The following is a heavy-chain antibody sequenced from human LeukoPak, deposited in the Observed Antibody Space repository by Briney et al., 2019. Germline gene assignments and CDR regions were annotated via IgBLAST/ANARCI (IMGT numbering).Heavy chain of an antibody. Sequence: QPGGSLRLSCAASGFTFSNYWMHWVRQAPGKGLVWVSRINSDGRSTSYADSVKGRFTISRDNAKNTLFLQMNRLRAEDAAVYYCARDLSSSGWSFDYWGQGTLVTVSS. CDR3: ARDLSSSGWSFDY. CDR2: INSDGRST. V-gene: IGHV3-74*01. J-gene: IGHJ4*02. CDR1: GFTFSNYW. D-gene: IGHD6-19*01.